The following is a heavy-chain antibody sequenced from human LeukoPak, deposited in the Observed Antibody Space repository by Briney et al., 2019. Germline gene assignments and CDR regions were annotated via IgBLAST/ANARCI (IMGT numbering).Heavy chain of an antibody. CDR2: IYDSGTI. D-gene: IGHD4-11*01. V-gene: IGHV4-31*03. CDR1: LASISSGGYY. J-gene: IGHJ4*02. CDR3: ASSYSNGWYDY. Sequence: KPSETLSLTCTVSLASISSGGYYWSWIRQLPGKGLEWIGYIYDSGTIYSNPSLKSRLTLSVDTSKNQLSLRLTSVTAADTAVYYCASSYSNGWYDYWGQGTLVTVSP.